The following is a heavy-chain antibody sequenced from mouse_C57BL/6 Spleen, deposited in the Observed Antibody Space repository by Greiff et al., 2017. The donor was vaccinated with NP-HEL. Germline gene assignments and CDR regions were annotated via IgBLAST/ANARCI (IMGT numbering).Heavy chain of an antibody. CDR2: INPGSGGT. V-gene: IGHV1-54*01. D-gene: IGHD3-3*01. Sequence: VQLQQSGAELVRPGTSVKVSCKASGYAFTNYLIEWVKQRPGQGLEWIGVINPGSGGTNYNEKFKGKATLTADKSSSTAYMQLSSLTSEDSAVYFCAREGDEGYFDYWGQGTTLTVSS. CDR1: GYAFTNYL. CDR3: AREGDEGYFDY. J-gene: IGHJ2*01.